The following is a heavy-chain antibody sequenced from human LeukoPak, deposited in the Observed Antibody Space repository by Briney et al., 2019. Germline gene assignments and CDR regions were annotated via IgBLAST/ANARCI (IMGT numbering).Heavy chain of an antibody. CDR1: GYTFIDYY. CDR3: ARGAPPPGALYALRYFDWLDKNNWFDP. Sequence: ASVKVSCKASGYTFIDYYIHWVRQAPGQGLEWMGWMNPNSGNTGYAQKFQGRVTMTRNTSISTAYMELSSLRSEDTAVYYCARGAPPPGALYALRYFDWLDKNNWFDPWGQGTLVTVSS. CDR2: MNPNSGNT. D-gene: IGHD3-9*01. J-gene: IGHJ5*02. V-gene: IGHV1-8*02.